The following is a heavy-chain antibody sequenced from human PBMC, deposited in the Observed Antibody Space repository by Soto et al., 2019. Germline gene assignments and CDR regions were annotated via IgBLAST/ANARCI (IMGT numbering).Heavy chain of an antibody. CDR2: INHSGST. V-gene: IGHV4-34*01. CDR3: ARGDGSGWYLFDS. CDR1: GGSFSGYY. D-gene: IGHD6-19*01. Sequence: SETLSLTCAVYGGSFSGYYWSWIRQPPGKGLEWIGEINHSGSTNYNPSLKSRVTISVDTSKNQFSLTLSSVTAADTAVYYCARGDGSGWYLFDSWGQATLVTVSS. J-gene: IGHJ4*02.